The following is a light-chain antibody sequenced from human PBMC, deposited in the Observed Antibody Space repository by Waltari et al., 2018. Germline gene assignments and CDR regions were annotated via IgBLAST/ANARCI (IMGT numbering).Light chain of an antibody. CDR1: SSDVASYTL. CDR2: EVF. V-gene: IGLV2-23*02. Sequence: QSALTQPASVSGSPGPSITISCTGTSSDVASYTLVSWYQQYPGKAPRLVIYEVFKRPASVSSRFSGSKSGSTASLTISGVQAEDEATYYCSSYAGRSILIFGGGT. CDR3: SSYAGRSILI. J-gene: IGLJ2*01.